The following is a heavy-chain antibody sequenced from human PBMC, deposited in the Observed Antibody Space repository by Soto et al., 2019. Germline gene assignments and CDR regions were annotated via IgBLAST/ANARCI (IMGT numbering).Heavy chain of an antibody. J-gene: IGHJ4*02. D-gene: IGHD3-16*01. Sequence: QVQLQEWGPGLVKPSETLSLTCTVSGASMNDYYGSWVREPPGRGLEWIGYMHYNGATNSNPSLKGRATISIDSSKNQFSLKLTSVTAAHTAVYYCVRSGHSFAGAMWGQGNLVTVSS. CDR3: VRSGHSFAGAM. CDR2: MHYNGAT. CDR1: GASMNDYY. V-gene: IGHV4-59*01.